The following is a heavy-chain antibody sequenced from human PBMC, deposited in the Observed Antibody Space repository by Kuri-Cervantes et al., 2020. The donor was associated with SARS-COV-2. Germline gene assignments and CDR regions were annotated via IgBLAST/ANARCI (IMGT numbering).Heavy chain of an antibody. J-gene: IGHJ4*02. Sequence: ESLKISCTVSGGSISSSSYYWGWIRQPPGKGLEWIGRIYSSGSANYNPSLKSRVTMSVDSSKNQFSLKLSSVTAADTAVYYCARHEGWFPLWLPFDYWGQGTLVTVSS. CDR3: ARHEGWFPLWLPFDY. CDR2: IYSSGSA. V-gene: IGHV4-39*01. D-gene: IGHD5-18*01. CDR1: GGSISSSSYY.